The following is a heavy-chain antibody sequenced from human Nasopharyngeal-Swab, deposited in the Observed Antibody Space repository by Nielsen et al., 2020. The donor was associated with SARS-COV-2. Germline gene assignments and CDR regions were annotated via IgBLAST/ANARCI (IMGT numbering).Heavy chain of an antibody. CDR3: ARRGEGYGDYLDY. V-gene: IGHV4-59*08. D-gene: IGHD4-17*01. CDR2: IYYSGST. CDR1: SGSISNYH. J-gene: IGHJ4*02. Sequence: GSLRLSCSVSSGSISNYHWNWIRQPPGKGLEWIGYIYYSGSTNYNPSLKSRVTISVDTSKNQFSLKLSSVTAADTAVYYCARRGEGYGDYLDYWGQGTLVTVSS.